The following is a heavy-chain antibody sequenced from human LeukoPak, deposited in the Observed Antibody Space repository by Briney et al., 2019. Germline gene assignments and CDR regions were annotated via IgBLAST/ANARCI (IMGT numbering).Heavy chain of an antibody. CDR3: AKDQCSNTRCYGSPGY. CDR2: IRHDGSDQ. J-gene: IGHJ4*02. V-gene: IGHV3-30*02. Sequence: GESQRLSCEASGFSFSNYGMHWVRQAPGKGLEWVAFIRHDGSDQRYAESVKGRFIISRDNSKNTLYLQMNSLRPEDAGVFYCAKDQCSNTRCYGSPGYWGQGTLVTVSS. D-gene: IGHD2-2*01. CDR1: GFSFSNYG.